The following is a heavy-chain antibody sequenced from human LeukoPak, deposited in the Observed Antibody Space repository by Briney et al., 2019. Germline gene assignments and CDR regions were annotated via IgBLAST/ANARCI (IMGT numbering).Heavy chain of an antibody. D-gene: IGHD6-13*01. CDR2: ISWNSGSI. Sequence: PGGSLRLSCAASGFTFDDYAMHWVRQAPGKGLEWVSGISWNSGSIGYADSVKGRFTISRDNAKNSLYLQMNSLRAEDTALYYCAKDMEQQYDAFDIWGQGTMVTVSS. J-gene: IGHJ3*02. CDR1: GFTFDDYA. CDR3: AKDMEQQYDAFDI. V-gene: IGHV3-9*01.